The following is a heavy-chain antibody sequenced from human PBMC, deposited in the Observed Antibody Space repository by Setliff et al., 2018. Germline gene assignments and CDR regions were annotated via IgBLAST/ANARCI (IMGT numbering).Heavy chain of an antibody. Sequence: SETLSLTCTVSGGSISNTFYYWSWIRQPAGKGLEWIGHIYTSWSTNYNPSLKSRVTISVDTSKNQFSLKLSSVTAADTAVYYCARGGTYRYFDYWGQGALVTVSS. V-gene: IGHV4-61*09. CDR3: ARGGTYRYFDY. CDR2: IYTSWST. J-gene: IGHJ4*02. CDR1: GGSISNTFYY.